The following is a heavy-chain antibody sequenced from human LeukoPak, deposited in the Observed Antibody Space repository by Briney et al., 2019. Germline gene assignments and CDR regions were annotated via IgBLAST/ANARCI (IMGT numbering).Heavy chain of an antibody. CDR3: LRLVVPAARGFYYGMDV. V-gene: IGHV1-2*06. Sequence: ASVKVSCKASGYTFTGYYMHWVRQAPGQGLEWMGRINPNSGGTNYAQKFQGRVTMTRDTSISTAYMELSRLRSDHTAVYYCLRLVVPAARGFYYGMDVWGQGTTVTVSS. CDR1: GYTFTGYY. J-gene: IGHJ6*02. CDR2: INPNSGGT. D-gene: IGHD2-2*01.